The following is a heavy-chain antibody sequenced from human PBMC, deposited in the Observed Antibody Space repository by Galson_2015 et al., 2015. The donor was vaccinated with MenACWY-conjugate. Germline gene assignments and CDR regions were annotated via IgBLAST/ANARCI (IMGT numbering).Heavy chain of an antibody. V-gene: IGHV1-18*01. CDR2: ISAYNGNT. J-gene: IGHJ4*02. CDR1: GYTFTSYG. CDR3: ATSGHYYDSSGLRVYFDY. Sequence: SVKVSCKASGYTFTSYGISWVRQAPGQGLEWMGWISAYNGNTNYAQKLQGRVTMTTDTSTSTAYMELRSLRSDDTAVYYCATSGHYYDSSGLRVYFDYWGQGTLVTVSS. D-gene: IGHD3-22*01.